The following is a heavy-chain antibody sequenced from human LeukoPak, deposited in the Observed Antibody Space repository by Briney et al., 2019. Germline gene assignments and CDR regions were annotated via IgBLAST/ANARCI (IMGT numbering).Heavy chain of an antibody. V-gene: IGHV3-15*01. CDR2: IKTKIDGEST. CDR1: GFTFSHNW. CDR3: TTDESFNLDY. Sequence: GGSLRLSCAASGFTFSHNWMHWVRQAPGKGLEWVGRIKTKIDGESTDYAAPVKGRFTISRDDSKDTLYLQMNSLKTEDTGVYYCTTDESFNLDYWGQGTLVTVSS. J-gene: IGHJ4*02.